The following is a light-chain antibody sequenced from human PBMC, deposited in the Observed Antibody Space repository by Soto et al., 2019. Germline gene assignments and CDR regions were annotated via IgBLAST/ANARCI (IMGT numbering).Light chain of an antibody. CDR1: QTIGDW. Sequence: DIQMTQSPSTLSASIGDRVTIPCRASQTIGDWLAWYQQKPGKAPKLLIYRASNLESGVPSRFSGSGSGTEFTLTISSLQPDDFATYYCQQYNGYSRAFGQGTKVEIK. J-gene: IGKJ1*01. V-gene: IGKV1-5*03. CDR3: QQYNGYSRA. CDR2: RAS.